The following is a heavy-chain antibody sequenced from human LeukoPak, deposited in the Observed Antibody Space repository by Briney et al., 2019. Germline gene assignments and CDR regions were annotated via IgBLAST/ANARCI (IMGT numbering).Heavy chain of an antibody. CDR3: ARDPITMVRGVMNDY. CDR2: ISSSSSTI. CDR1: GFTFSNYW. V-gene: IGHV3-48*04. D-gene: IGHD3-10*01. Sequence: GGSLRLSCEGSGFTFSNYWMTWVRQAPGKGLEWVSYISSSSSTIYYADSVKGRFTISRDNAKNSLYLQMNSLRAEDTAVYYCARDPITMVRGVMNDYWGQGTLVTVSS. J-gene: IGHJ4*02.